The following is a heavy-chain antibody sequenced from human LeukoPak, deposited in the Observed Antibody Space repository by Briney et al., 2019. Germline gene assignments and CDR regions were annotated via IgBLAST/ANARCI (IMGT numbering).Heavy chain of an antibody. CDR2: INHSGST. CDR1: GGSFSGYY. V-gene: IGHV4-34*01. J-gene: IGHJ6*02. Sequence: SETLSLTCAVYGGSFSGYYWSWIRQPPGKGLEWIGEINHSGSTNYNPSLKSRVTISVDTSKNQFSLKLSSVTAADTAVYYRARGGQLPHRGYYYYGMDVWGQGTTVTVSS. CDR3: ARGGQLPHRGYYYYGMDV. D-gene: IGHD2-2*01.